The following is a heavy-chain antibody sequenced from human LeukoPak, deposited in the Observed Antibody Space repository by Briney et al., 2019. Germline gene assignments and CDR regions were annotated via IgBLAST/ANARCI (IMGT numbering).Heavy chain of an antibody. J-gene: IGHJ3*02. CDR2: IKDDGSGE. D-gene: IGHD6-6*01. Sequence: GGSLRLSCVASGFTFTSYWMAWVRQTPRKGLEWVADIKDDGSGEYYVDSVKGRVTISRDNAKKSLYLQMNSLRAEDTAVYYCARDFGPSTAAWGAFDIWAQGTMVIVSS. CDR3: ARDFGPSTAAWGAFDI. V-gene: IGHV3-7*01. CDR1: GFTFTSYW.